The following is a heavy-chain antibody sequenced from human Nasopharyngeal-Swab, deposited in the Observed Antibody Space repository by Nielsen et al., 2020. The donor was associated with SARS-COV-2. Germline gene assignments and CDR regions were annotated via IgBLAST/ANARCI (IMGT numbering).Heavy chain of an antibody. Sequence: GGSLRLSCVASGFAFSDSYMSWIRQAPEKGLEWLSYISGGNSDSNYADSVKGRFTISRDNTKNALYLQMNSLRAEDTAVYYCVKNSGRDGGYWGQGTLVTVSS. CDR3: VKNSGRDGGY. J-gene: IGHJ4*02. V-gene: IGHV3-11*03. CDR2: ISGGNSDS. CDR1: GFAFSDSY. D-gene: IGHD1-1*01.